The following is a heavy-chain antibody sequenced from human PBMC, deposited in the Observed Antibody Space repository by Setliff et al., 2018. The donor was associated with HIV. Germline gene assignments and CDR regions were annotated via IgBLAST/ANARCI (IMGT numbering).Heavy chain of an antibody. CDR1: DGSLSGYY. V-gene: IGHV4-34*01. Sequence: PSETLSLTCAAYDGSLSGYYWSWIRQTPGKGLEWIGEVHYSGRTAYNPSLQSRVAISVDMYRNQFFLRLTSVTAADTAVYYCARERLGVPAVYYYYYYYMDVWGKGTTVTVSS. CDR3: ARERLGVPAVYYYYYYYMDV. D-gene: IGHD2-2*01. J-gene: IGHJ6*03. CDR2: VHYSGRT.